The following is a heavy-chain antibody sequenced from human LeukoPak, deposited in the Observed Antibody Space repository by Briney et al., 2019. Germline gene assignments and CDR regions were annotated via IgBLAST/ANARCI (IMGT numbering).Heavy chain of an antibody. Sequence: GGSLRLLCAGSGLTFRIYAMTWVRQAPGKGLEWVSAISGSGSMTYYADSVKGRFTISRDKSNNTLYLQMNSLRAEDTALYYCAKTGDYFDSTDYYRPDAFDIWGQGTMVTVSS. D-gene: IGHD3-22*01. V-gene: IGHV3-23*01. J-gene: IGHJ3*02. CDR1: GLTFRIYA. CDR2: ISGSGSMT. CDR3: AKTGDYFDSTDYYRPDAFDI.